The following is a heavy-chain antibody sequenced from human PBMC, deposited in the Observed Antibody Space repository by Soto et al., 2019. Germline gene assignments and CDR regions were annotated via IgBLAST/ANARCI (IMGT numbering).Heavy chain of an antibody. CDR1: GYTSIADG. CDR2: IYAPNGGT. D-gene: IGHD3-10*01. J-gene: IGHJ6*04. V-gene: IGHV1-18*01. Sequence: QDQLVQSGPEVKKPGASVKLSCKTSGYTSIADGFSCLRQAPGKGPEWIGWIYAPNGGTNYARKFQGRVTLTTDTSTSTGYMEVRSVRSDHTAVYYGARRGPQYMDVWGKGTTVTVSS. CDR3: ARRGPQYMDV.